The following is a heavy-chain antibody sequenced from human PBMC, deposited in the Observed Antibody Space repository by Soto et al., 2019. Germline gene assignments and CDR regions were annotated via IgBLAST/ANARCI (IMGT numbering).Heavy chain of an antibody. CDR2: ISYDGSIK. CDR3: ANSEYSRYKNIDV. D-gene: IGHD5-18*01. J-gene: IGHJ6*02. V-gene: IGHV3-30*18. CDR1: GFTFRCYG. Sequence: GESLKISCAASGFTFRCYGMHWVRQAPGRGLEWVALISYDGSIKYYADSVRGRFTISRDHSKNTLYLQMNSLRAEDTAVYYCANSEYSRYKNIDVGGQGTTVPVSS.